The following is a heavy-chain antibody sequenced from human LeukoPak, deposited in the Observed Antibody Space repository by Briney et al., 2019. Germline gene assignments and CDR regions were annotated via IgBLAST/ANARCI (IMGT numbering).Heavy chain of an antibody. V-gene: IGHV4-59*01. Sequence: KPSETLSLTCTVSGGSISDYYWSWIRQPPGKGLEWIGYIYNTETTNYNPSLKSRVTISVDMSENQFSLWLSSVTAADTAIYYCARLNLRDGDNSGNYVDYWGRGTLVTVSS. CDR2: IYNTETT. J-gene: IGHJ4*02. CDR1: GGSISDYY. D-gene: IGHD5-24*01. CDR3: ARLNLRDGDNSGNYVDY.